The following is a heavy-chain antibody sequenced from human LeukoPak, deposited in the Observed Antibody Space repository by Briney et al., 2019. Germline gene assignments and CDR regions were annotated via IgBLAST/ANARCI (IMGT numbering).Heavy chain of an antibody. CDR3: ARGGRDGYNYY. CDR2: ISISGDTT. CDR1: GFTFSSHA. D-gene: IGHD5-24*01. Sequence: GGSLRLSCGASGFTFSSHAMTWVRQAPGKGLEWVSAISISGDTTYYADAVKGRFTISRDNSKNTVYLQMNSLRAEDTAVYYCARGGRDGYNYYWGQGTLVTVSS. J-gene: IGHJ4*02. V-gene: IGHV3-23*01.